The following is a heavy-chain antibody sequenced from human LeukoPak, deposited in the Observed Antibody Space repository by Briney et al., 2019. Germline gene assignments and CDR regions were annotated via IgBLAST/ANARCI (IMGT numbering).Heavy chain of an antibody. Sequence: GGSLQISCQGSGSPFTSYWIGWVRQLPGKGLEWMGIIYPGDSDTRYSPSFQGQVTISANKSISTAYLQWSSLKASDTAMYYCAKGGGRYLEAYFDYWGQGTLVTVSS. V-gene: IGHV5-51*01. CDR3: AKGGGRYLEAYFDY. D-gene: IGHD3-3*01. J-gene: IGHJ4*02. CDR1: GSPFTSYW. CDR2: IYPGDSDT.